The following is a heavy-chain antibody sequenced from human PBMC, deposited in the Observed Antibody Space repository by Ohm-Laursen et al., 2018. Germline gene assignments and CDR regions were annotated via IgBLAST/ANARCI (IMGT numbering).Heavy chain of an antibody. CDR1: GFTFSTYW. CDR2: MNEDGSVK. Sequence: SLRLSCSASGFTFSTYWMTWVRQAPGKGLEWVANMNEDGSVKYYMDSVKGRFTISRDNSKNTLYLQMNSLRAEDTAVYYCAKLLSGGLFPPGAFDVWGQGTMVTVSS. J-gene: IGHJ3*01. V-gene: IGHV3-7*03. D-gene: IGHD6-19*01. CDR3: AKLLSGGLFPPGAFDV.